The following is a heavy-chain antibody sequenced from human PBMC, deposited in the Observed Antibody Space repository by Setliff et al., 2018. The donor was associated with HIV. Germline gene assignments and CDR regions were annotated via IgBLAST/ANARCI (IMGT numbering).Heavy chain of an antibody. J-gene: IGHJ6*03. CDR3: ARARKLRFLEWSLMDV. D-gene: IGHD3-3*01. CDR1: GFTVSSYW. Sequence: GGSLRLSCEASGFTVSSYWMHWVRQAPGKGLVWVSRINNDGSNKYYADSVKGRFTISRDNSKNTLYLQMNSLRAEDTAVYYCARARKLRFLEWSLMDVWGKGTTVTVSS. V-gene: IGHV3-74*01. CDR2: INNDGSNK.